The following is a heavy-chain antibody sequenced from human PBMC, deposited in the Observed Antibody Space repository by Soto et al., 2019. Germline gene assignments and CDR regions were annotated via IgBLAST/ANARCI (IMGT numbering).Heavy chain of an antibody. Sequence: EVQLLESGGGLVQPGGSLRLSCAAPGFTFSNYAMSWVRQAPGKGPERVSSTGGAGTDPDYADSVKGRFTISRDNSKNTLYLQMNSLRAEDTAIYYCAKDFIPRSGVYAAFDIWGQGTVVTVSS. CDR2: TGGAGTDP. V-gene: IGHV3-23*01. J-gene: IGHJ3*02. CDR1: GFTFSNYA. CDR3: AKDFIPRSGVYAAFDI. D-gene: IGHD2-8*01.